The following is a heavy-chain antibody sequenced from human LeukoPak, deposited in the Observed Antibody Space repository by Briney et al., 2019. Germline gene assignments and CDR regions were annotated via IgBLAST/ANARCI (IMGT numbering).Heavy chain of an antibody. CDR1: GDSIGSYY. D-gene: IGHD3-22*01. V-gene: IGHV4-59*01. CDR2: VYYFGST. Sequence: PSETLSLTCTVSGDSIGSYYWSWIRQSPGEEMEWIGYVYYFGSTMYNPSLKSRVNISVNRSTNQFSLSVSSVTVADTAVYFCARTPKYFFDDSDSFYFDYWGQGALVTVSS. J-gene: IGHJ4*02. CDR3: ARTPKYFFDDSDSFYFDY.